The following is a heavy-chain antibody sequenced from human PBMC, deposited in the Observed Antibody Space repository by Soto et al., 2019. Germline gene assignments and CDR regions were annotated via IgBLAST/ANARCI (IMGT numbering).Heavy chain of an antibody. CDR2: IYYSGST. CDR1: GGSISSYY. D-gene: IGHD1-26*01. V-gene: IGHV4-59*12. J-gene: IGHJ4*02. CDR3: VRNVGPGDYFDY. Sequence: LSLTCTVSGGSISSYYWSWIRQPPGKGLEWIGYIYYSGSTNYNPSLKSRVTVSVDRSKNQFSLKLSSVTAADTAVYYCVRNVGPGDYFDYWGQGTLVTVSS.